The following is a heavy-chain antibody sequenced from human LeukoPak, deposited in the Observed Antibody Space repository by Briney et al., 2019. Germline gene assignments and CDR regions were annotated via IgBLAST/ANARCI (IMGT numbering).Heavy chain of an antibody. Sequence: PGGSLRLSCAASGFTFSSYSMNWVRQAPGKGLEWVSSISSSSSYIYYADSVKGRFTISRDNAKNSLYLQMNSLRAEDTAVYYCAXXXKSIAARPGLTFDPWGQGTLVTVSS. J-gene: IGHJ5*02. CDR1: GFTFSSYS. D-gene: IGHD6-6*01. CDR3: AXXXKSIAARPGLTFDP. V-gene: IGHV3-21*01. CDR2: ISSSSSYI.